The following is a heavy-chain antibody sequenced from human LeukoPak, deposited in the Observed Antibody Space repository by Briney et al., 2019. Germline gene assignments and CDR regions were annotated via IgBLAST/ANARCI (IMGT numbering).Heavy chain of an antibody. CDR3: ARHSLKYQLLSAFDI. CDR2: IYPGDSDT. J-gene: IGHJ3*02. CDR1: GYSFPNYW. Sequence: GESLKISCKVSGYSFPNYWIGWVRQMPGKGLEWMGIIYPGDSDTRYSPSFQGQVTISADKSISTAYLQWSSLKASDTAMYYCARHSLKYQLLSAFDIWGQGTMVTVSS. D-gene: IGHD2-2*01. V-gene: IGHV5-51*01.